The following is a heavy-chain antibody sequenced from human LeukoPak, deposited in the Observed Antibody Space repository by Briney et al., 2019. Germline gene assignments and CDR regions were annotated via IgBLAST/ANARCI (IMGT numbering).Heavy chain of an antibody. D-gene: IGHD1-26*01. Sequence: GGSLRLSCAASGFTFSSYAMSWVRQAPGKGLEWVANIKQDGSEKYYVDSVKGRFTISRDNAKNSLYLQMNSLRAEDTAVYYCAREWELLELLDYWGQGTLVTVSS. CDR1: GFTFSSYA. J-gene: IGHJ4*02. V-gene: IGHV3-7*01. CDR2: IKQDGSEK. CDR3: AREWELLELLDY.